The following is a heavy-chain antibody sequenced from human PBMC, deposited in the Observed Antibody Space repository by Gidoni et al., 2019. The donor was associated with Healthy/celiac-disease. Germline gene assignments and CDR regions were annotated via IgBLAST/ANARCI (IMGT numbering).Heavy chain of an antibody. CDR2: ISGSGGST. V-gene: IGHV3-23*01. J-gene: IGHJ4*02. D-gene: IGHD6-13*01. Sequence: EVQLLESGGGLVQPGGSLRLSCAASGFTFSSYAISWVRQAPGKGLEWVSAISGSGGSTYYADSVKGRFTISRDNSKNTLYLQMNSLRAEDTAVYYCAKVSGSSWYNDYWGQGTLVTVSS. CDR1: GFTFSSYA. CDR3: AKVSGSSWYNDY.